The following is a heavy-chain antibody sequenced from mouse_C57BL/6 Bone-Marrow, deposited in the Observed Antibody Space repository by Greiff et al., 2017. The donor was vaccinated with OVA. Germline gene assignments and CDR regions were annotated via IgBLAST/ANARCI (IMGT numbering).Heavy chain of an antibody. CDR1: GYTFTDYY. D-gene: IGHD1-1*01. CDR2: INPNNGGT. J-gene: IGHJ3*01. CDR3: ASITTVVAPFAD. Sequence: VQLQQSGPELVKPGASVKISCKASGYTFTDYYMNWVKQSHGKSLEWIGDINPNNGGTSYNQKFKGKATLTVDKSSSTAYMELRSLTSEDSAVYYCASITTVVAPFADWGQGTLVTVSA. V-gene: IGHV1-26*01.